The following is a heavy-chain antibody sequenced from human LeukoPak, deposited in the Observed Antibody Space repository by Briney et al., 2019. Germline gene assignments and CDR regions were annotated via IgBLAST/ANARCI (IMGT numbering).Heavy chain of an antibody. D-gene: IGHD5-24*01. CDR3: ARVGGYNDAFDI. Sequence: PSETLSLTCTVSGGSISSYYWSWIRQPPGKGLEWIAYIYYSGSTNYNPSLKGRVTISLDTSKNQFFLKLSPVTAADTAIYYCARVGGYNDAFDIWGQGTMVTVSS. CDR2: IYYSGST. J-gene: IGHJ3*02. V-gene: IGHV4-59*01. CDR1: GGSISSYY.